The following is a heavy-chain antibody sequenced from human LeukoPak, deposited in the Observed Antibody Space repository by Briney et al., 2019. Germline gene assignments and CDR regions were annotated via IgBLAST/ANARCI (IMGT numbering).Heavy chain of an antibody. Sequence: SETLSLTCTVSGGSISSYYWSWIRQPPGKGLEWIGYIYYIGSTNYNPSLKSRVTISVDTSKNQFSLKLSSVTAADTAVYYCASIIYSSGWNWLDPWGQGTLVTVSS. D-gene: IGHD6-19*01. CDR3: ASIIYSSGWNWLDP. CDR1: GGSISSYY. V-gene: IGHV4-59*01. J-gene: IGHJ5*02. CDR2: IYYIGST.